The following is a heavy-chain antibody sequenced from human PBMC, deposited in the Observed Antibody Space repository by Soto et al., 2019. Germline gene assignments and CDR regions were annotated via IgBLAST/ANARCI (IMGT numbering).Heavy chain of an antibody. J-gene: IGHJ4*02. CDR2: IYYSGRT. D-gene: IGHD2-21*02. Sequence: SETLSLTCIVSGESVSSSSYYWGWIRQPPGKGLEWIGSIYYSGRTYYNPSFKSRVTISIDTSKNQFSLKLSSVTATDTAVYYCARQRTTVVTQAYFDHWGQGALVTVSS. V-gene: IGHV4-39*01. CDR1: GESVSSSSYY. CDR3: ARQRTTVVTQAYFDH.